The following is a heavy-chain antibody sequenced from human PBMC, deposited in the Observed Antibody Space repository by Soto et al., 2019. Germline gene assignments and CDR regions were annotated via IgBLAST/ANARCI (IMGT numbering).Heavy chain of an antibody. J-gene: IGHJ2*01. CDR2: IYYSGST. CDR1: GGSISSSNYY. CDR3: ARQNLEYTSGWYQGSVDL. V-gene: IGHV4-39*01. Sequence: QLQLQESGPGLVKPSETLSLTCTVSGGSISSSNYYWGWIRQPPGKGLEWIGTIYYSGSTYYNAPPERRVTMYVDTSNTQFSLMLISVTATDTALYYCARQNLEYTSGWYQGSVDLWCRGTLVTVSS. D-gene: IGHD6-19*01.